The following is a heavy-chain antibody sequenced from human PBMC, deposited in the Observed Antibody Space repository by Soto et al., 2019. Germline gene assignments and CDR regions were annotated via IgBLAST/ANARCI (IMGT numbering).Heavy chain of an antibody. Sequence: PSETLSLTCTVSGGSISSYYWSWIRQPPGKGLEWIGYIYYSGSTNYNPSLKSRVTISVDTSKNQFSLKLSSVTAADTAVYYCARKGAAASYAHYYMDVWARGNAVTVSS. V-gene: IGHV4-59*01. CDR2: IYYSGST. CDR3: ARKGAAASYAHYYMDV. CDR1: GGSISSYY. D-gene: IGHD6-13*01. J-gene: IGHJ6*03.